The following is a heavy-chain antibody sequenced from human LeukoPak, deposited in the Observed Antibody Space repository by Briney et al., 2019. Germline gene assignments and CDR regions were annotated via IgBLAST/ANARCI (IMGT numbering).Heavy chain of an antibody. CDR1: GFTFSSYS. V-gene: IGHV3-49*04. D-gene: IGHD3-16*01. CDR3: TRDEFGAAPHLYGMDV. CDR2: IRSKAYGGTT. J-gene: IGHJ6*02. Sequence: PGGSLRLSCAASGFTFSSYSMNWVRQAPGKGLEWVGFIRSKAYGGTTEYAASVKGRFTISRDDSKSIAYLQMNSLKTEDTAVYYCTRDEFGAAPHLYGMDVWGQGTTVTVSS.